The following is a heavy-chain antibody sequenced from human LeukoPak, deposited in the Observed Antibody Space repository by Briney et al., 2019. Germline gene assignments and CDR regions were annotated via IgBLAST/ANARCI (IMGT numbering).Heavy chain of an antibody. D-gene: IGHD2-2*02. J-gene: IGHJ4*02. CDR1: GFTFSSYA. Sequence: GGSLRLSCAASGFTFSSYAMSWVRQAPGKGLEWVSAISGSGGSTYYADSVKGRFTISRDNSKNTLYLQMNSLRAEDTAVYYCAKDKGYCSSTSCYTIFEYWGQGTLVTVSS. CDR2: ISGSGGST. V-gene: IGHV3-23*01. CDR3: AKDKGYCSSTSCYTIFEY.